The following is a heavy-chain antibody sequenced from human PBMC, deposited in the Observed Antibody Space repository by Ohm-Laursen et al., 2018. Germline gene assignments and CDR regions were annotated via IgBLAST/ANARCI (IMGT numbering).Heavy chain of an antibody. CDR1: GFTFIGYY. V-gene: IGHV1-2*02. D-gene: IGHD1-26*01. CDR3: ARDREEGNSGSYLYGMGV. Sequence: SVKVSCKASGFTFIGYYIHWVRQAPGQGLEWMGWINPNSGGANYAQKFQGGVTMTSDTSKSTAYLELTKLRSDDAAVYFCARDREEGNSGSYLYGMGVWGQGTTVTVSS. CDR2: INPNSGGA. J-gene: IGHJ6*02.